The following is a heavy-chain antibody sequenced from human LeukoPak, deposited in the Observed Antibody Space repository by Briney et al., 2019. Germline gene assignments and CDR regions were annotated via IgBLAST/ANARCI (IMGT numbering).Heavy chain of an antibody. CDR3: ARQEAIFGGLGNFDY. Sequence: SSETLSLTCTVSGGSISSYYWSWIRRPPGKGLEWIGYIYTSGSTNYNPSLKSRVTISVDTSKNQFSLKLSSVTAADTAVYYCARQEAIFGGLGNFDYWGQGTLVTVSS. V-gene: IGHV4-4*09. CDR1: GGSISSYY. J-gene: IGHJ4*02. CDR2: IYTSGST. D-gene: IGHD3-3*01.